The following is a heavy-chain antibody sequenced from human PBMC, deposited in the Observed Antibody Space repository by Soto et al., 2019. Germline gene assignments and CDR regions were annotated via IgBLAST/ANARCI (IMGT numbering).Heavy chain of an antibody. Sequence: EVQLVESGGGLVQPGGSLRLSCAASGFTFSSYSMNWVRQAPGKGLEWVSYISSSSSTIYYADSVKGRFTISRDNAKNSLYLQMNSLRDEDTAVYYCARDEQGYYDSSGYYPDAFDIWGQGTMVTVSS. CDR1: GFTFSSYS. CDR2: ISSSSSTI. CDR3: ARDEQGYYDSSGYYPDAFDI. D-gene: IGHD3-22*01. J-gene: IGHJ3*02. V-gene: IGHV3-48*02.